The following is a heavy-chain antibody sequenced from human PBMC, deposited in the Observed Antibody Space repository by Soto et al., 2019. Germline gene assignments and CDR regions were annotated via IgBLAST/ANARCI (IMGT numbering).Heavy chain of an antibody. V-gene: IGHV1-8*01. Sequence: QVQLVQSGAEVKKPGASVKVSCKASGYTFTSYDINWVRQATGQGLEWMGWMNPNSGNTDYAQKFQGRVTMTRNNSISTAYMELSSLRSEDTAVYYCARERSAAGTGWVDPWGQGTLVTVSS. J-gene: IGHJ5*02. D-gene: IGHD6-13*01. CDR2: MNPNSGNT. CDR3: ARERSAAGTGWVDP. CDR1: GYTFTSYD.